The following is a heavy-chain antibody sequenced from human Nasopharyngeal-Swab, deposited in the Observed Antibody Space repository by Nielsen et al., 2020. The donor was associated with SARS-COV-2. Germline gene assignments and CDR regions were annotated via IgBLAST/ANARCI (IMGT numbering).Heavy chain of an antibody. D-gene: IGHD3-3*01. CDR2: TYYRSKWYN. J-gene: IGHJ4*02. V-gene: IGHV6-1*01. Sequence: LRLSCAISGDSVSSNSAAWNWIRQSPSRGLEWLGRTYYRSKWYNDYAVSVKSRITINPDTSKNQFSLQLNSVTPEDTAVYYCARVGPRHYDFWSGYSFDYWGQGTLVTVSP. CDR3: ARVGPRHYDFWSGYSFDY. CDR1: GDSVSSNSAA.